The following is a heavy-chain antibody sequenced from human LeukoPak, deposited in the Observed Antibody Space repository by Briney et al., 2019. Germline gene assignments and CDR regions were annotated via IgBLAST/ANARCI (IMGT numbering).Heavy chain of an antibody. CDR3: ARVGSYYWFDP. CDR1: GFTFDDYG. CDR2: INWNGGST. D-gene: IGHD1-26*01. J-gene: IGHJ5*02. V-gene: IGHV3-20*04. Sequence: GGSLRLSCAASGFTFDDYGMSWVRQAPGKGLEWVSGINWNGGSTGYADSVKGRFTISRDNAKNSLYLQMNSLRAEDTAVYYCARVGSYYWFDPWGQGTLVTVSS.